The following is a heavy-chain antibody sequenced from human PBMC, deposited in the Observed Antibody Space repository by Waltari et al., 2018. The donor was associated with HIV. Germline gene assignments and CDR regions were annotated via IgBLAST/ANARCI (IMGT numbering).Heavy chain of an antibody. V-gene: IGHV1-69*01. D-gene: IGHD3-22*01. Sequence: QVQLVQSGAEVKKPGSSVKVSCKASGGTVSSSDISWVRQAPGQGLEWRGAIIPLFGEANDAQKFQGRLTITADESTSTAYMELSSLRSEDTAVYYCARVPDRSGYQRYAMDVWGQGTTVTVS. J-gene: IGHJ6*02. CDR2: IIPLFGEA. CDR3: ARVPDRSGYQRYAMDV. CDR1: GGTVSSSD.